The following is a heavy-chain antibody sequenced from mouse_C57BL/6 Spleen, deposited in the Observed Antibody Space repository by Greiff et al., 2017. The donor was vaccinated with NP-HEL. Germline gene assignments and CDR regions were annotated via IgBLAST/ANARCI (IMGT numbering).Heavy chain of an antibody. D-gene: IGHD1-1*01. Sequence: QVQLQQSGPGLVAPSQSLSITCTVSGFSLTSYAISWVRQPPGKGLEWLGVIWTGGGTNYNSALKSRLSISKDNSKSQVFLKMNSLQTDDTARYYCARNFHYYGSSYRYYAMDYWGQGTSVTVSS. V-gene: IGHV2-9-1*01. CDR1: GFSLTSYA. CDR3: ARNFHYYGSSYRYYAMDY. CDR2: IWTGGGT. J-gene: IGHJ4*01.